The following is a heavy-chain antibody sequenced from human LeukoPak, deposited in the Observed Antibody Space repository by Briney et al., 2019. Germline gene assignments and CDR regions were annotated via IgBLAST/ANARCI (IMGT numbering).Heavy chain of an antibody. Sequence: PSETLSLTCTVSGGSFSSGSYYWSWIRQPAGKGLEWIGRIYTSGSTNYNPSLKSRVTISVDTSKNQFSLKLSSVTAADTAVYYCASWQWFGEHYWGQGTLVTVSS. J-gene: IGHJ4*02. D-gene: IGHD3-10*01. CDR2: IYTSGST. CDR3: ASWQWFGEHY. V-gene: IGHV4-61*02. CDR1: GGSFSSGSYY.